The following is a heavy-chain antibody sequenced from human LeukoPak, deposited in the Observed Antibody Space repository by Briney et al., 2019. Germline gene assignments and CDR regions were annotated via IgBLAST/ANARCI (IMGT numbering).Heavy chain of an antibody. CDR1: GFTFSSYW. Sequence: GGSLRLSCAASGFTFSSYWMHWVRQAPGKGLVWVSRIKSDGSTNYSDSVKGRFTISRDNTKNTVSLQMNSLRAEDTGVYYCARAPSEIGGYYPEYFRHWGQGTLVTVSS. CDR2: IKSDGST. V-gene: IGHV3-74*01. J-gene: IGHJ1*01. D-gene: IGHD3-22*01. CDR3: ARAPSEIGGYYPEYFRH.